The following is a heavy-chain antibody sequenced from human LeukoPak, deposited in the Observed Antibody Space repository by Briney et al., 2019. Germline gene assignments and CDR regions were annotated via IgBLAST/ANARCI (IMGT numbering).Heavy chain of an antibody. V-gene: IGHV3-23*01. CDR2: ISGSGGST. CDR3: AKAERCTNGVCPYYYYYYMDV. Sequence: GGSLRLSCAASGFTFSSYWMSWVRQAPGKGLEWVSAISGSGGSTYYADSVKGRFTISRDNSKNTLYLQMNSLRAEDTAVYYCAKAERCTNGVCPYYYYYYMDVWGKGTTVTVSS. D-gene: IGHD2-8*01. CDR1: GFTFSSYW. J-gene: IGHJ6*03.